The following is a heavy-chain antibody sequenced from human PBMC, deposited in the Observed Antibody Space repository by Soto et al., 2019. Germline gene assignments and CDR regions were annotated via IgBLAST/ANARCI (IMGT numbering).Heavy chain of an antibody. V-gene: IGHV3-48*02. J-gene: IGHJ4*02. Sequence: EVQLVESGGGLVQPGGSLRLSCAASGFTFSTYSMNWVRQAPGKGLEWVSYISSSSSTIYYADSVKGRFTISRENAKNSLYLQMNSLRDEDTAVYYCARDTKPDSYNFDYWGQGTLVTVSS. CDR3: ARDTKPDSYNFDY. D-gene: IGHD5-12*01. CDR1: GFTFSTYS. CDR2: ISSSSSTI.